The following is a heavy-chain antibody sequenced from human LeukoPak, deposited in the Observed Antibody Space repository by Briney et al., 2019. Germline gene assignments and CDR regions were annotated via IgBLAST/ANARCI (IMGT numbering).Heavy chain of an antibody. CDR2: FDPEDGET. V-gene: IGHV1-24*01. J-gene: IGHJ4*02. Sequence: GASVKVSCKVSGYTLTELSMHWVRQAPGKGLEWMGGFDPEDGETIYAQKFQGRVTMTEDTSTDTAYMELSSLRSEDTAVYYCATVSLGADSSGWSFDYWGQGTLVTVSS. CDR3: ATVSLGADSSGWSFDY. CDR1: GYTLTELS. D-gene: IGHD6-13*01.